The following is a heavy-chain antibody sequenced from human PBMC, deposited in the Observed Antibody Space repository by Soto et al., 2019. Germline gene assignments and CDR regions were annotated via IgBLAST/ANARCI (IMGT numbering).Heavy chain of an antibody. J-gene: IGHJ5*02. V-gene: IGHV1-3*01. CDR3: ARALYDFWSGYLENNWFDP. Sequence: GASVKVSCKASGYTFTSYAMHWVRRAPGQRLEWMGWINAGNGNTKYSQKFQGRVTITRDTSASTAYMELSSLRSEDTAVYYCARALYDFWSGYLENNWFDPWGQGTLVTVSS. CDR2: INAGNGNT. D-gene: IGHD3-3*01. CDR1: GYTFTSYA.